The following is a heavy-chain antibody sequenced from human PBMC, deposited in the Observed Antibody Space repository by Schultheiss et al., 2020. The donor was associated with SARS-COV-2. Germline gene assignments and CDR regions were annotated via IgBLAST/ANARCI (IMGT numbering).Heavy chain of an antibody. CDR2: IYYSGST. J-gene: IGHJ4*02. CDR1: NGSISSVGSF. Sequence: SETLSLTCTVSNGSISSVGSFWSWIRQRPGKGLEWIGYIYYSGSTYYNPSLLSRVVISIDTSENQFSLRLSSVTAADTAVYYCAIGLSSPYYFDYWGQGTLVTVSS. V-gene: IGHV4-31*03. D-gene: IGHD6-19*01. CDR3: AIGLSSPYYFDY.